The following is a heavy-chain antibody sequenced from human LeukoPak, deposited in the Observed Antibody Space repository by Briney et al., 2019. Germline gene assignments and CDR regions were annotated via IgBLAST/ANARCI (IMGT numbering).Heavy chain of an antibody. CDR1: GYTFTGYY. V-gene: IGHV1-2*02. J-gene: IGHJ4*02. CDR3: ARSAYYYDSSGYHAVDY. Sequence: ASVKVSCKASGYTFTGYYMHWVRQAPGQGLEWMGWINPNSGGTNFAQRFQGRVTMTRDTSISTAYMELSRLISDDTAVYYCARSAYYYDSSGYHAVDYWGQGTLVTVSS. D-gene: IGHD3-22*01. CDR2: INPNSGGT.